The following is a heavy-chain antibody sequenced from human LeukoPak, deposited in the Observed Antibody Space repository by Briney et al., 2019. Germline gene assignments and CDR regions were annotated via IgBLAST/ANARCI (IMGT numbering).Heavy chain of an antibody. J-gene: IGHJ4*02. V-gene: IGHV1-69*01. CDR1: GGTFSSYA. CDR2: IIPIFGTA. CDR3: SRYGGGSYYGYYFDY. D-gene: IGHD1-26*01. Sequence: GASVKVSCKASGGTFSSYAISWVRQAPGQGLEWMGGIIPIFGTANYAQKFQGRVTITADESTSTAYMELSSLRSEDTAVYYCSRYGGGSYYGYYFDYWGQGTLVTVSS.